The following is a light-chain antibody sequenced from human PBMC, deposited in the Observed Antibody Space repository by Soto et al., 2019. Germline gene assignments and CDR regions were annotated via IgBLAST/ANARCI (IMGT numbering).Light chain of an antibody. CDR3: QHYYYWPPWT. CDR1: QGITYY. CDR2: AAS. Sequence: DIQMTQSPSSLSASVGDRVTITCRASQGITYYLAWYQQKPGKVPKLLIYAASTLQSGVPSRFSGGGSGADFTLTISSLQPEDVAVYYCQHYYYWPPWTFGQGTKVDIK. V-gene: IGKV1-27*01. J-gene: IGKJ1*01.